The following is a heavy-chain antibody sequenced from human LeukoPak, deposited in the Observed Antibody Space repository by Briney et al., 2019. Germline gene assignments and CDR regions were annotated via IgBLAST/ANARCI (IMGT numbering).Heavy chain of an antibody. V-gene: IGHV3-21*01. Sequence: GGSLRLSCAASGFTFSSYSMNWVRQAPGKGLEWVSSISSSSSYIYYADSVKGRFTISRDNAKNSLYLQMNSLRAEDTAVYYCARDGKIAAADYHYYYMGVWGKGTTVTVSS. CDR1: GFTFSSYS. CDR2: ISSSSSYI. CDR3: ARDGKIAAADYHYYYMGV. J-gene: IGHJ6*03. D-gene: IGHD6-13*01.